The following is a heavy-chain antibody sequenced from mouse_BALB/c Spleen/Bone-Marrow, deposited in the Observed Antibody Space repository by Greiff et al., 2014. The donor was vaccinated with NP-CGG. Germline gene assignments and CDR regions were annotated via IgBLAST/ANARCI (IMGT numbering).Heavy chain of an antibody. Sequence: VQLQQSGAELVKPGASVKLSCPASGFNIKDTYMYWVKQRPEQGLEWIGRIDPANGNTKYDPKFQDKATITADTSSNTDYLQLSSLTSEDTAVYYCARYYYGSSLFAYWGQGTLVTVSA. CDR2: IDPANGNT. J-gene: IGHJ3*01. V-gene: IGHV14-3*02. CDR1: GFNIKDTY. CDR3: ARYYYGSSLFAY. D-gene: IGHD1-1*01.